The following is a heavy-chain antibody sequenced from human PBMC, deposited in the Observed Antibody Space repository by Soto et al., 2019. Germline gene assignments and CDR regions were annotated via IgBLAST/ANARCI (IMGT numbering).Heavy chain of an antibody. D-gene: IGHD1-26*01. CDR2: INPNSGGT. CDR1: GYTFTGYY. Sequence: QVQLVQSGAEVKKPGASVKVSCKASGYTFTGYYMHWVRQAPGQGLEWMGWINPNSGGTKYAQKFQGRVTMTRDTSISPAYMELRRLRSDDTAVYYCAREIVGATMEVDYWGQGTLVTVSS. V-gene: IGHV1-2*02. CDR3: AREIVGATMEVDY. J-gene: IGHJ4*02.